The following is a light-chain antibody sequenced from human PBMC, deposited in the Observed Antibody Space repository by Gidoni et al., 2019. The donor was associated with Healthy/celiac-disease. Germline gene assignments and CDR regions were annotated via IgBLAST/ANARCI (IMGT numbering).Light chain of an antibody. Sequence: DIHMTQSPSTLSASGGGRVTHTCRASQSISSWLAWYQQKPGKAPKLLIYKASSLESGVPSRFSGSGSGTEFTLTIISLQPDDFATYYCQQYNSYPYTFGPGTKLEIK. V-gene: IGKV1-5*03. CDR3: QQYNSYPYT. CDR2: KAS. CDR1: QSISSW. J-gene: IGKJ2*01.